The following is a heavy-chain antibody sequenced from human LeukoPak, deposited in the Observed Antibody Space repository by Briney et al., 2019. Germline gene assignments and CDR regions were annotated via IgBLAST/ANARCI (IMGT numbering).Heavy chain of an antibody. CDR1: GGSFSGYY. V-gene: IGHV4-34*01. D-gene: IGHD5-24*01. Sequence: SETLSLTCAVYGGSFSGYYWSWIRQPPGRGLEWIGEINHSGSTNYNPSLKSRLTISVDTSKNQFSLKLSSVTAADTAVYYCARVRWLQLGYFDYWGQGTLVTVSS. J-gene: IGHJ4*02. CDR3: ARVRWLQLGYFDY. CDR2: INHSGST.